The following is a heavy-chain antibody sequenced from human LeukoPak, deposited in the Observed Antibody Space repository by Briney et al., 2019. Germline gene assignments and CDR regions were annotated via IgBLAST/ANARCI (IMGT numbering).Heavy chain of an antibody. V-gene: IGHV4-39*07. Sequence: PSETLSLTCTVSGGSISSSSYYWGWIRQPPGKGLEWIGSIYYSGSTYYNPSLKSRVTISVDTSKNQFSLKLNSVTAADTAVYYCAKDLTSHWFDPWGQGTLVTVSS. CDR2: IYYSGST. CDR1: GGSISSSSYY. D-gene: IGHD2-21*02. J-gene: IGHJ5*02. CDR3: AKDLTSHWFDP.